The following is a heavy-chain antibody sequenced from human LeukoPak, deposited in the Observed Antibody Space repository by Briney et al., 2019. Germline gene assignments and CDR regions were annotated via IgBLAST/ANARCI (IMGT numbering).Heavy chain of an antibody. Sequence: ASVKVSCKASGYTFTSYGISWVRQAPGQGLEWMGWISAYNGNTNYAQKPQGRVTMTTDTSTSTAYMELRSLRSDDTAVYYCARERTPNYYDSSGYLDYWGQGTLVTVSS. CDR2: ISAYNGNT. J-gene: IGHJ4*02. V-gene: IGHV1-18*01. CDR3: ARERTPNYYDSSGYLDY. CDR1: GYTFTSYG. D-gene: IGHD3-22*01.